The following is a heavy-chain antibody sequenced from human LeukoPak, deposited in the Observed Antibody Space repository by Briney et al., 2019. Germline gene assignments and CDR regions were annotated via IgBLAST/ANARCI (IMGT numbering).Heavy chain of an antibody. CDR1: GYSVSVYY. V-gene: IGHV3-53*01. J-gene: IGHJ6*02. Sequence: GGSLRLSCAVSGYSVSVYYMSWVRQAPGKGLEWLSVIYNGDTTYYADSVKGRFTISGDNSGNTVNLQMNSLRAEDTAVYYCARAPPYYYDSRGYHYERGNYFYGMDVWGRGTTVIVSS. D-gene: IGHD3-22*01. CDR2: IYNGDTT. CDR3: ARAPPYYYDSRGYHYERGNYFYGMDV.